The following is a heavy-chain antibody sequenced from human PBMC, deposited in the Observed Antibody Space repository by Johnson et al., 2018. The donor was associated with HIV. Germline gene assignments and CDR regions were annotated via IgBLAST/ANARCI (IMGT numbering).Heavy chain of an antibody. CDR3: AKDMRQWELLDAFDI. V-gene: IGHV3-30*02. CDR1: GFTFSRFG. CDR2: IRYDGSDK. J-gene: IGHJ3*02. D-gene: IGHD1-26*01. Sequence: QVQLVESGGGLVQPGGSLRLSCVASGFTFSRFGMHWVRQAPGKGLEWVAFIRYDGSDKYYADSVKGRFTISRDNSKNTLYLQMNSLRAEDTAVYYCAKDMRQWELLDAFDIWGQGTMVTVSS.